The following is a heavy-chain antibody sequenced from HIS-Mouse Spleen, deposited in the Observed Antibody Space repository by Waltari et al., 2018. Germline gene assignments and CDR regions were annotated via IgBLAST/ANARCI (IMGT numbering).Heavy chain of an antibody. J-gene: IGHJ4*02. Sequence: QVTLRESGPALVKPTQTLKLTCTFSGFSPSTSGMCVSWIRQPPGKALEWLARIDWDDDKYYSTSLKTRLTISKDTSKNQVVLTMTNMDPVDTATYYCARIAEGYSSGWYAFDYWGQGTLVTVSS. V-gene: IGHV2-70*15. CDR3: ARIAEGYSSGWYAFDY. D-gene: IGHD6-19*01. CDR1: GFSPSTSGMC. CDR2: IDWDDDK.